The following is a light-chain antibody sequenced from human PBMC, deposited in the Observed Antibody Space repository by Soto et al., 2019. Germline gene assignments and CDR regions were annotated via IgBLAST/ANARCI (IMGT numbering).Light chain of an antibody. CDR1: QSGSSN. V-gene: IGKV3-15*01. Sequence: EIVMTQSPATLSVSSGERATLSCSATQSGSSNLAGYQQKPGQAPRLLIYGASTRATGIPARFSGSGSGTEFTLTISSLQSEDFAVYYCQQYNNWPQITFGQGTRLEIK. CDR2: GAS. J-gene: IGKJ5*01. CDR3: QQYNNWPQIT.